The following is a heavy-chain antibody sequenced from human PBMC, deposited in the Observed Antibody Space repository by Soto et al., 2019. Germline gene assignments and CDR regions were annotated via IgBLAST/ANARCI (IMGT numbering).Heavy chain of an antibody. V-gene: IGHV1-69*02. J-gene: IGHJ5*02. Sequence: QVQLVQSGAEVKKPGSSVKVSCKASGGTFSSYTISWVRQAPGQGLEWMGRIIPILGIANYAQKFQGRVTITADKSTSTAYMELSSLRSEDTAVYYCATLPHRGVAGTGWFDPWGQGTLVTVSS. CDR3: ATLPHRGVAGTGWFDP. CDR1: GGTFSSYT. D-gene: IGHD6-19*01. CDR2: IIPILGIA.